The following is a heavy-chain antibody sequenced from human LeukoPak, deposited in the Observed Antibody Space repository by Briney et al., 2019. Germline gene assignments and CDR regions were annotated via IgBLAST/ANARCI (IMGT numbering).Heavy chain of an antibody. D-gene: IGHD3-3*01. CDR1: GFTFSSYS. V-gene: IGHV3-48*01. Sequence: GGSLRLSCAASGFTFSSYSMNWVRQAPGKGLGWVSYISSSSSTIYYADSVKGRFTISRDNAKNSLYLQMNSLRAEDTAVYYCARKPHYDFWSGYYYDNWFDPWGQGTLVTVSS. CDR3: ARKPHYDFWSGYYYDNWFDP. J-gene: IGHJ5*02. CDR2: ISSSSSTI.